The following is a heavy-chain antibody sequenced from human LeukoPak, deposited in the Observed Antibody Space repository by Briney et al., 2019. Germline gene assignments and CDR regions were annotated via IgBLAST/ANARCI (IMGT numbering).Heavy chain of an antibody. J-gene: IGHJ4*02. D-gene: IGHD2-21*01. CDR2: ISYGGST. CDR1: GGSISSNSNY. CDR3: ARQALWFFDH. Sequence: PTETLSLTCTVSGGSISSNSNYWAWIRQSPGRGLEWIGSISYGGSTYYSPSLESRVTISVDTSKNQFSLRLSSVTAADTAVYYCARQALWFFDHWGQGTLVPVSS. V-gene: IGHV4-39*01.